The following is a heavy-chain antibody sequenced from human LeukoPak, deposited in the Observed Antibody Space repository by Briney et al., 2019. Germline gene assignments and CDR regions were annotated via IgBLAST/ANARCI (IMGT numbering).Heavy chain of an antibody. CDR2: IYYSGST. CDR1: GGSISSYY. J-gene: IGHJ4*02. Sequence: SETLSLTCTVSGGSISSYYWSWMRQPPGKGLEWIGYIYYSGSTNYNPSLKSRVTISVDTSKNQLSLKLSSVTAADTAVYYCARHWETSSWYVDYWGQRTLVTVSS. D-gene: IGHD6-13*01. CDR3: ARHWETSSWYVDY. V-gene: IGHV4-59*08.